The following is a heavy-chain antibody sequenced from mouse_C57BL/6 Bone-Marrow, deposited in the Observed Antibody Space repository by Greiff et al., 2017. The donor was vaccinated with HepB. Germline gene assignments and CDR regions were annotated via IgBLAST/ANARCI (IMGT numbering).Heavy chain of an antibody. V-gene: IGHV1-50*01. CDR3: AKGAYYYGSSFYWYFDV. CDR2: IDPSDSYT. J-gene: IGHJ1*03. D-gene: IGHD1-1*01. CDR1: GYTFTSYW. Sequence: QVQLQQPGAELVKPGASVKLSCKASGYTFTSYWMQWVKQRPGQGLEWIGEIDPSDSYTNYNQKFKGKATLTVDTSYSTAYMQLSSLTSEDSAVYYCAKGAYYYGSSFYWYFDVWGTGTTVTVSS.